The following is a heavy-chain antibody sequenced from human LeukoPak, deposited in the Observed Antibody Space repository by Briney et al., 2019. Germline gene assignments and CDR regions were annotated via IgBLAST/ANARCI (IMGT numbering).Heavy chain of an antibody. J-gene: IGHJ4*02. CDR3: ATMNARYCSGGSCYFSYFDY. Sequence: PGGSLRLSCAASGFTFSSYAMSWVRQAPGKGLEWVSAISGSGGSTYYADSVKGRFTISRDNSKNTLYLQMNSLRAEDTAVYYCATMNARYCSGGSCYFSYFDYWGQGTLVTVSS. D-gene: IGHD2-15*01. CDR2: ISGSGGST. V-gene: IGHV3-23*01. CDR1: GFTFSSYA.